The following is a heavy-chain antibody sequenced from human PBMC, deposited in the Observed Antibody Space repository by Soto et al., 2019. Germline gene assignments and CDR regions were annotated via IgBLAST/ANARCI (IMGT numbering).Heavy chain of an antibody. Sequence: QVQLVQSGVEVKKPGASVKVSCKAFGYTFISHGISWVRQAPGQGLEWLGWISPYNSNTNYAQQFQGRVTMTTDTSTTTAYMELRSLRSDDTAVYYCARDRGGAITGTSSMDVWGQGTTVTVPS. V-gene: IGHV1-18*01. CDR3: ARDRGGAITGTSSMDV. CDR2: ISPYNSNT. D-gene: IGHD1-7*01. CDR1: GYTFISHG. J-gene: IGHJ6*02.